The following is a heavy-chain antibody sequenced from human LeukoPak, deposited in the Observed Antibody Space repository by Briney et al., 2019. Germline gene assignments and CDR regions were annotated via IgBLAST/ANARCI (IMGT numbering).Heavy chain of an antibody. CDR3: ARQVGYSYGRFDY. CDR2: IYYSGST. CDR1: GDSISSSNSY. J-gene: IGHJ4*02. D-gene: IGHD5-18*01. Sequence: SETLSLTCTVSGDSISSSNSYWGWIRQPPGKGLEWIGSIYYSGSTYCSPSLKSRLTISVDTSKNQFSLKLSSVSAADTAVYYCARQVGYSYGRFDYWGQGTLVTVSS. V-gene: IGHV4-39*01.